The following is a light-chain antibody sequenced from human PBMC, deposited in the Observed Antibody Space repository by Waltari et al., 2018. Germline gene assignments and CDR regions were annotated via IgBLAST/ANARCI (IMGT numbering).Light chain of an antibody. CDR1: SSDVGGYKY. V-gene: IGLV2-14*03. CDR2: DVS. CDR3: SSYISSDTLEL. Sequence: QSALTQPASVSGSPGQSITISGTGTSSDVGGYKYVSWYQQHPGKAPNLIIFDVSNRPSGVSSRFSGSKSGNTASLTISGLQAQDEADYYCSSYISSDTLELFGGGTSLTVL. J-gene: IGLJ2*01.